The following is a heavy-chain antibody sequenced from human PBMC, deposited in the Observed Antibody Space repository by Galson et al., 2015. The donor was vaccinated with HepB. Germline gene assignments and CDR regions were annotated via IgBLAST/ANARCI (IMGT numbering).Heavy chain of an antibody. CDR1: GFTFSSYS. D-gene: IGHD5-18*01. Sequence: SLRLSCAASGFTFSSYSMNRVRQAPGKGLEWVSYIRSSSSTIYYADSVKGRFTISRDNAKNSLYLQMNGLRDEDTAVYYCARDMGSDTAMATRYFDLWGRGTLVTVSS. CDR2: IRSSSSTI. CDR3: ARDMGSDTAMATRYFDL. V-gene: IGHV3-48*02. J-gene: IGHJ2*01.